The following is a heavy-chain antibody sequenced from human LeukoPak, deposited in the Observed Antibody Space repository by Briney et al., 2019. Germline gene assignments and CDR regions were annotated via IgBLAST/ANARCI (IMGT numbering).Heavy chain of an antibody. Sequence: ASVKVSCKASGYTFTGYYMHWVRQAPGQGLEWMGWINPNSGGTNYVQKFQGRVTMTRDTSISTAYMELSRLRSDDTAVYYCARVVARVGANYDYWGQGTLVTVSS. J-gene: IGHJ4*02. V-gene: IGHV1-2*02. CDR2: INPNSGGT. D-gene: IGHD1-26*01. CDR3: ARVVARVGANYDY. CDR1: GYTFTGYY.